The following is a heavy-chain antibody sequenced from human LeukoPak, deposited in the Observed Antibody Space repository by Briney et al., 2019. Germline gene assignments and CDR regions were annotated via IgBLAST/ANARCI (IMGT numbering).Heavy chain of an antibody. Sequence: SETLSLTCTVSGGSISSYYWSWIRQPPGKGLEWIGSIYYSGSTYYNPSLKSRVTISADTSKNQFSLKLNSVTAADTAVYYCARSELLWFGKVNSGFDFWGQGTLVTVSS. V-gene: IGHV4-59*04. J-gene: IGHJ4*02. CDR3: ARSELLWFGKVNSGFDF. D-gene: IGHD3-10*01. CDR1: GGSISSYY. CDR2: IYYSGST.